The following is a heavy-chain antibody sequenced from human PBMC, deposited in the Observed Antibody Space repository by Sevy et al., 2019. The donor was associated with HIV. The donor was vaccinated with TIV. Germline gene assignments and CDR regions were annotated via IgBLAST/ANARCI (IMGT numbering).Heavy chain of an antibody. D-gene: IGHD5-12*01. Sequence: GGSLRLSCAVSGFTFENYGMSWVRQAPGKGLEWVTGINWNGGTKNYVDSVKGRFTISRDNAKSSLNLQMDSLRVEDTAVYYCARNTGFAYGDNWLDPWGQGTLVTVSS. CDR2: INWNGGTK. V-gene: IGHV3-20*04. CDR1: GFTFENYG. CDR3: ARNTGFAYGDNWLDP. J-gene: IGHJ5*02.